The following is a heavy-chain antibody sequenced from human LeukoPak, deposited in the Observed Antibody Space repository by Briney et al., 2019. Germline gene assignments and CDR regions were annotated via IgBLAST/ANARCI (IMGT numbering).Heavy chain of an antibody. CDR2: INHSGST. CDR1: GGSLSGYY. D-gene: IGHD1-14*01. V-gene: IGHV4-34*01. CDR3: ARGWVATTSYYYYGIDV. J-gene: IGHJ6*04. Sequence: PSETLSLTCAVYGGSLSGYYWNWICQPPGKGLEWIGEINHSGSTNYNPSLKSRVTILVDTSKNQFSLKLSSVTAADTAVYYCARGWVATTSYYYYGIDVWGEETTVTVSS.